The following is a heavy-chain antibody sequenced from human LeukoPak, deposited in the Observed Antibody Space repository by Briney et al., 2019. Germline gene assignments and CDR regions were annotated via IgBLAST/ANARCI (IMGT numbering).Heavy chain of an antibody. Sequence: GGSLRLSCAASGFTFSSYAMSWVRQAPGKGLEWVSAISGSGGSTYYADSVKGRFTISRDNSKNTVYLQMNSLRAEDTAVYYCASNIVGATFDYWGQGTLVTVSS. CDR2: ISGSGGST. CDR1: GFTFSSYA. CDR3: ASNIVGATFDY. D-gene: IGHD1-26*01. J-gene: IGHJ4*02. V-gene: IGHV3-23*01.